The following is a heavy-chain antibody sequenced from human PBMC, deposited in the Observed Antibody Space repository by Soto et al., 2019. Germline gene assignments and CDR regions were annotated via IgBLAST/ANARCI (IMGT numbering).Heavy chain of an antibody. CDR2: IYPGDSDT. V-gene: IGHV5-51*01. CDR3: AGLSMTTETHKGYGMAV. J-gene: IGHJ6*02. Sequence: GESLKISCKGSGYSFTSYWIGWVRQMPGKGLEWMGIIYPGDSDTRYSPSFQGQVTISADKSISTAYLQWSSLKASDTAMYYCAGLSMTTETHKGYGMAVWGQGTTVTVSS. CDR1: GYSFTSYW. D-gene: IGHD4-4*01.